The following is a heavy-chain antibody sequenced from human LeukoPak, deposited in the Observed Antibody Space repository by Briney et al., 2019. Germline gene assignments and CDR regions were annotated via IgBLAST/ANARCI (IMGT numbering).Heavy chain of an antibody. CDR1: GFTFGDYA. J-gene: IGHJ4*02. CDR2: IRSKAFGGTP. CDR3: SREYFDWL. Sequence: PGGSLTLSCTASGFTFGDYAMSWFRQAPGKGLEWVGFIRSKAFGGTPEYAASVKGRFTISRDDSKSIAYLQMNSLKTEDTAVYYCSREYFDWLWGQGTLVTVSS. D-gene: IGHD3-9*01. V-gene: IGHV3-49*03.